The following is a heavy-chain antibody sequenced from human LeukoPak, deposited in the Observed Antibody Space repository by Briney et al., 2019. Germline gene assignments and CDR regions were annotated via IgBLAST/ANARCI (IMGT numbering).Heavy chain of an antibody. Sequence: ASVMVSCKASGYTFTSYAMNWVRQAPGQGLEWMGGINTNTGNPTYAQGFTGRFVFSLDTSVSTAYLQISSLKAEDTAVYYCARGLGDYVWGSYPDFDYWGQGTLVTVSS. CDR2: INTNTGNP. CDR3: ARGLGDYVWGSYPDFDY. J-gene: IGHJ4*02. D-gene: IGHD3-16*02. V-gene: IGHV7-4-1*02. CDR1: GYTFTSYA.